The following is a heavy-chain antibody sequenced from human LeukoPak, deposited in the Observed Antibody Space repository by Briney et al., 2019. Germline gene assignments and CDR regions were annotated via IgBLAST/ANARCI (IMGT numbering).Heavy chain of an antibody. CDR1: GSSFTSYW. J-gene: IGHJ4*02. V-gene: IGHV5-51*01. CDR2: IYPGDSDT. D-gene: IGHD4-23*01. Sequence: PGESLQISCQGSGSSFTSYWIGWVRQLPGKGLEGMGIIYPGDSDTRYSPSFQGQVTISADKSITTAYLQWSSLKASDTAMYYCARLRLRWDPFDCWGQGTLVTVSS. CDR3: ARLRLRWDPFDC.